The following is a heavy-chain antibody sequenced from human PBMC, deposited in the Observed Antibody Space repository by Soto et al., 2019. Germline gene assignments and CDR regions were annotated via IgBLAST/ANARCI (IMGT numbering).Heavy chain of an antibody. CDR3: VRTSLVVAAATREDY. V-gene: IGHV3-74*01. D-gene: IGHD2-15*01. Sequence: GGSLRLSFAASGFTFSSYWMHWVRQAPGKGLVWVSRINSDGSSTSYADSVKGRFTSSRDNAKNTLYLQMNSLRAEDTAVYYCVRTSLVVAAATREDYWGQGTLVTVSS. J-gene: IGHJ4*02. CDR1: GFTFSSYW. CDR2: INSDGSST.